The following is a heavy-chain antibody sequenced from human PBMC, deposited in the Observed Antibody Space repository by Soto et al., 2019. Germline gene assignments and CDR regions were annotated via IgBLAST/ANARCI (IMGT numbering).Heavy chain of an antibody. D-gene: IGHD7-27*01. Sequence: ASVKVSCKTSGYTFTSYGISWVRQAPGQGLEWMGWISVYNGNTNYAQKLQGRVTMTTDTSTSTAYMELRSLRSDDTAMYYCARELGPGSPYGMDVWGQGTTVTVSS. CDR2: ISVYNGNT. CDR1: GYTFTSYG. V-gene: IGHV1-18*01. J-gene: IGHJ6*02. CDR3: ARELGPGSPYGMDV.